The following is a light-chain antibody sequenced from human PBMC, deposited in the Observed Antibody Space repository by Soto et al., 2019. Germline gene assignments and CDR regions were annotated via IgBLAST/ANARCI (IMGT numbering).Light chain of an antibody. CDR1: QSVSSI. J-gene: IGKJ2*01. CDR3: QQDNKWPPYT. V-gene: IGKV3-15*01. CDR2: GAS. Sequence: EIVMTQSPANLSVSPGERATLSCRASQSVSSILAWYQQKPGQGPRLLIYGASTRATSIPARFSGSGSGTEFTLTINSLQSEDFAVYYCQQDNKWPPYTFGQGTKLEIK.